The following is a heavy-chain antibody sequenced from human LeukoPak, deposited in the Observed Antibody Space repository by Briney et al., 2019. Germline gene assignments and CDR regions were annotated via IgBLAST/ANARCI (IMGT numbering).Heavy chain of an antibody. J-gene: IGHJ4*02. D-gene: IGHD4-17*01. CDR3: AKSSHLGVTVTADY. CDR2: IWYDGSNK. V-gene: IGHV3-33*06. Sequence: PGRSLRLSCAASGFTFSSYGMHWVRQAPGKGLEWVAVIWYDGSNKYYADSVKGRFTISRDNSKNTLYLQMNSLRAEDTAVYYCAKSSHLGVTVTADYWGQGTLVIVSS. CDR1: GFTFSSYG.